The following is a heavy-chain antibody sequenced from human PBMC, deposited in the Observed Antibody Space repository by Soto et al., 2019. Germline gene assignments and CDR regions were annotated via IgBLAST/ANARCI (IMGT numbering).Heavy chain of an antibody. Sequence: SDTLSLTCAVSGASISSDNNFWAWIRQPPGRGLEWIGSIYYAGGTYYNPSLKSRVTISVDASKDQFSLRLNSVTAADTAVYYCASEGCPRKYYFDHRGQGALVTVSS. D-gene: IGHD2-8*01. CDR2: IYYAGGT. V-gene: IGHV4-39*01. J-gene: IGHJ4*02. CDR1: GASISSDNNF. CDR3: ASEGCPRKYYFDH.